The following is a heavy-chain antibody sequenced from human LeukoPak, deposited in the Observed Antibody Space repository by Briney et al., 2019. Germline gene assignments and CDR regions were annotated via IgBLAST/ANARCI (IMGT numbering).Heavy chain of an antibody. D-gene: IGHD3-10*01. Sequence: GGSLRLSCAASGFTFSSYGMHWVRQAPGKGLEWVTLVRNDGSDKYYADSVKGRFTISRDNSKNTLYLQMNSLRPEDTAVYYCAKHYYGSGSQKYYFDYWGQGTLVTVSS. CDR1: GFTFSSYG. CDR3: AKHYYGSGSQKYYFDY. V-gene: IGHV3-30*02. J-gene: IGHJ4*02. CDR2: VRNDGSDK.